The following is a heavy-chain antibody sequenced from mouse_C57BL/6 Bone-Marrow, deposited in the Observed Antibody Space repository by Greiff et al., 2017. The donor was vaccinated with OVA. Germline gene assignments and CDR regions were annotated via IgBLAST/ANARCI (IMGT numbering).Heavy chain of an antibody. V-gene: IGHV14-3*01. Sequence: EVQLQQSVAELVRPGASVKLSCTASGFNIKNTYMHWVKQRPEQGLEWIGRIDPANGNTKYAPQFQGTATITADPYSNTASLQLSSLTSEDAAIYFCARGDYDCDLFAYWGQGTLVTVSA. J-gene: IGHJ3*01. D-gene: IGHD2-4*01. CDR3: ARGDYDCDLFAY. CDR1: GFNIKNTY. CDR2: IDPANGNT.